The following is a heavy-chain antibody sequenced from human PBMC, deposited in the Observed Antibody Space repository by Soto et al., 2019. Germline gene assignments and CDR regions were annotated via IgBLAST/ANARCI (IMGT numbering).Heavy chain of an antibody. V-gene: IGHV3-21*06. CDR3: ARESEDLTSNFDY. CDR1: GFTFTGYS. J-gene: IGHJ4*02. Sequence: GGSRRRSWAASGFTFTGYSMNWVRQAPGKGLEWVSSISSTTNYIYYGDSMEGRFTISRDNAKNSLYLEMNSLRAEDTAVYYCARESEDLTSNFDYWGQGTLVTVSS. CDR2: ISSTTNYI.